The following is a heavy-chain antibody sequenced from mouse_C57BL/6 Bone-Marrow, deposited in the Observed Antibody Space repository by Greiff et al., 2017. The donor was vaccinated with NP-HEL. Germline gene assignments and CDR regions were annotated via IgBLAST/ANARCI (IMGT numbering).Heavy chain of an antibody. CDR2: IWRGGST. V-gene: IGHV2-5*01. CDR3: AKPYYGYDGRWFDV. CDR1: GFSLTSYG. J-gene: IGHJ1*03. D-gene: IGHD2-9*01. Sequence: VKLMESGPGLVQPSQSLSITCTVSGFSLTSYGVHWVRQSPGKGLEWLGVIWRGGSTDYNAAFMSRLSITKDYSKSQVFFKMTSLHADNTAVYCCAKPYYGYDGRWFDVWGTGTAVTVSS.